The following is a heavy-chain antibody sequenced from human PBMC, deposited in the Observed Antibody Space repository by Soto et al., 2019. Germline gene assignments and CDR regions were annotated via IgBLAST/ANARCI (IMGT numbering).Heavy chain of an antibody. D-gene: IGHD1-26*01. CDR1: GFTFSSSA. J-gene: IGHJ2*01. CDR2: IDVGSANA. V-gene: IGHV1-58*01. CDR3: VKNRGGGSYSNWSFAS. Sequence: SVKVSCKTSGFTFSSSAVHWVRQARGHRLQRIGWIDVGSANANYAQMLQERVTISRNTLYLQMNSLRGDDTAVYYCVKNRGGGSYSNWSFASWGRGTLVTVSS.